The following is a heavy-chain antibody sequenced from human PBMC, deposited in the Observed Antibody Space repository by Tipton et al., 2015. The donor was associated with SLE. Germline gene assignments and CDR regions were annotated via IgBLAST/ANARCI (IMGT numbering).Heavy chain of an antibody. CDR3: ARRSDYPNYWYADL. CDR1: GGSISSSSYY. J-gene: IGHJ2*01. CDR2: IYSGGST. D-gene: IGHD4-17*01. V-gene: IGHV4-39*07. Sequence: TLSLTCTVSGGSISSSSYYWGWIRQPPGKGLEWIGSIYSGGSTDYNPSLKSRVTMSIDPSKNQFSPYLSSVTAADTAVYYCARRSDYPNYWYADLWGRGTLVTVSS.